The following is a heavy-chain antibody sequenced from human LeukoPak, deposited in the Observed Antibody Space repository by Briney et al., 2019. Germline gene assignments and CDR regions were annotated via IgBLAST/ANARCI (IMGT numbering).Heavy chain of an antibody. CDR3: AGQEYCSGGSCYTWFDP. CDR1: GYSINNYW. V-gene: IGHV5-51*01. CDR2: IYPADSDI. D-gene: IGHD2-15*01. J-gene: IGHJ5*02. Sequence: GESLQISCKGSGYSINNYWIGWVRQMPGKGLEWMGIIYPADSDIRYSPSFQGQVTISADKSISTAYLQWSSLKASDTAMYYCAGQEYCSGGSCYTWFDPWGQGTLVTVSS.